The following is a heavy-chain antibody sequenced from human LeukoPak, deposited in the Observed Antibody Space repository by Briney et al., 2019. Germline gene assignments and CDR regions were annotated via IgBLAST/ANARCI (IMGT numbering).Heavy chain of an antibody. CDR2: ISGSGGST. CDR1: GFTFSDSW. D-gene: IGHD3-10*01. Sequence: GGSLRLSCAASGFTFSDSWMSWVRQAPGKGLEWVSAISGSGGSTYYADSVKGRFTISRDNSKNTLYLQMNSLRAEDTAVYYCAKSADYGSGSYYSRILDYWGQGTLVTVSS. V-gene: IGHV3-23*01. J-gene: IGHJ4*02. CDR3: AKSADYGSGSYYSRILDY.